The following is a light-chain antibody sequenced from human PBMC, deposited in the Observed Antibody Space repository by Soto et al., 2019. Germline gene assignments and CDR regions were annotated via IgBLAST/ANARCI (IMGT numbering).Light chain of an antibody. CDR1: QSVSSN. J-gene: IGKJ5*01. CDR2: GAS. V-gene: IGKV3-15*01. CDR3: QQYNNWPLT. Sequence: EIVLTQSPATLSLSPGERATPSCRASQSVSSNLAWYQQKPGQAPRLLIYGASSRATGIPVRFSGSGSGTEFTLTISSLQSEDFAVYYCQQYNNWPLTFGQGTRLEIK.